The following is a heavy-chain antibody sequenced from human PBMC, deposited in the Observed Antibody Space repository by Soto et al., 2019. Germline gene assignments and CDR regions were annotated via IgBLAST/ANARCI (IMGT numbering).Heavy chain of an antibody. CDR1: GFTFGDSY. D-gene: IGHD2-15*01. V-gene: IGHV3-11*06. Sequence: GGSLRLSCAGSGFTFGDSYMSLIRQAPGKGLEWLSYISPGSRYPAYADSVKGRFTISRDNAKRSLYLQMMSLTAEDTAIYYCVRGGGGGLFDPWGQGAMVTVSS. J-gene: IGHJ5*02. CDR3: VRGGGGGLFDP. CDR2: ISPGSRYP.